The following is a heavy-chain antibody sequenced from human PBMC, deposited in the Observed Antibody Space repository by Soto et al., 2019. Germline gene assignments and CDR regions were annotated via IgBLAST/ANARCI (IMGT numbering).Heavy chain of an antibody. D-gene: IGHD2-2*02. CDR2: IYYSGST. J-gene: IGHJ3*02. CDR1: GGSIGSGGYY. CDR3: ARSFLVVPAAINGVGAFDI. Sequence: PSETLSLTCTVSGGSIGSGGYYWSWIRQHPGKGLEWIGYIYYSGSTYYNPSLKSRVTISVDTSKNQFSLKLSSVTAADTAVYYCARSFLVVPAAINGVGAFDIWGQGTMVTVSS. V-gene: IGHV4-31*03.